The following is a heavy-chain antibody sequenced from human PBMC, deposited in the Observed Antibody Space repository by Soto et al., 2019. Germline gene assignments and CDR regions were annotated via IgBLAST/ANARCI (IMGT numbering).Heavy chain of an antibody. CDR2: INESXST. Sequence: SESLSLRRAVYGGCVRGYQWGGIRQPPGKGLEWIGEINESXSTNYNASDKSRVTISVDTSKNQLSLKLSSVAAADTAVYYCERDGLRYVDWLSYFDDRGQRPLVTVSS. CDR1: GGCVRGYQ. D-gene: IGHD3-9*01. CDR3: ERDGLRYVDWLSYFDD. J-gene: IGHJ4*02. V-gene: IGHV4-34*01.